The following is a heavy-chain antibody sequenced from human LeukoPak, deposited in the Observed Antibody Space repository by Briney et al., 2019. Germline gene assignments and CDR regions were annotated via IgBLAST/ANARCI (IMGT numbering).Heavy chain of an antibody. D-gene: IGHD2-8*01. CDR3: ARLQDIVLMVYAN. V-gene: IGHV4-59*01. J-gene: IGHJ4*02. CDR2: IYYSGST. Sequence: SETLSLTCTVSGGSISSYYWSWIRQPPGKGLEWIGYIYYSGSTNYNPSLKSRATISVDTSKNQFSLKLSSVTAADTAVYYCARLQDIVLMVYANWGQGTLVTVSS. CDR1: GGSISSYY.